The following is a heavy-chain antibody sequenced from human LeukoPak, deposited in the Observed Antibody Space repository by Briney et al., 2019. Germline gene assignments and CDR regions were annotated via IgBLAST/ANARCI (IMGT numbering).Heavy chain of an antibody. V-gene: IGHV3-23*01. CDR2: ISGSGGST. J-gene: IGHJ5*02. CDR3: AKGYSSSWYNWFDP. D-gene: IGHD6-13*01. CDR1: GFTFSSYA. Sequence: GSLRLSCAASGFTFSSYAMSWVRQAPGKGPEWVSAISGSGGSTYYADSVKGRFTISRDNSKNTLYLQMNSLRAEDTAVYYCAKGYSSSWYNWFDPWGQGTLVTVSS.